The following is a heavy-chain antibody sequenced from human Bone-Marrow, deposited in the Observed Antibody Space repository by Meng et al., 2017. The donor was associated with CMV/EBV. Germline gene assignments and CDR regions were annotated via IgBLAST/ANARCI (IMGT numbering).Heavy chain of an antibody. J-gene: IGHJ3*02. CDR3: ARPRIRGEFDI. Sequence: GESLKIPCAASGFTFSSYAMSWVRQAPGKGLEWVSAISGSGGSTYYADSVKGRFTISRDNSKNTLYLQMNSLRAEDTAVYYCARPRIRGEFDIWGQGTMVTVSS. V-gene: IGHV3-23*01. D-gene: IGHD3-16*01. CDR1: GFTFSSYA. CDR2: ISGSGGST.